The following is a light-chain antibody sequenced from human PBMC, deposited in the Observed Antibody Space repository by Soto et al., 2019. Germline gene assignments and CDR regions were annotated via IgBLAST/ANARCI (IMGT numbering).Light chain of an antibody. V-gene: IGKV3-20*01. CDR2: GAS. Sequence: EIVLTQSPGTLSLSPGERATLSCRASQSVSSSYLAWYQQKPGQAPRLLIYGASSRATGIPDRFSGSGSGTDFTLTISRLEPEDFAVYYCQQYGSSPWAFCPGTKVDIK. CDR1: QSVSSSY. J-gene: IGKJ3*01. CDR3: QQYGSSPWA.